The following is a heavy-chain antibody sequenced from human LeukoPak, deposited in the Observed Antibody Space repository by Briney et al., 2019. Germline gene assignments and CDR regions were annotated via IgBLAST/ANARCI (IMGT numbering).Heavy chain of an antibody. CDR1: GFTFSSYA. J-gene: IGHJ4*02. CDR2: ITVSGGST. Sequence: PGGSLRLSCAASGFTFSSYAMSWVRQAPGKGLEWVSTITVSGGSTYYADSVKGRFTISRDNSKNTLDLQMNSLRAEDTAVYYCAKANWGSGYWGQGTLVTVS. V-gene: IGHV3-23*01. D-gene: IGHD7-27*01. CDR3: AKANWGSGY.